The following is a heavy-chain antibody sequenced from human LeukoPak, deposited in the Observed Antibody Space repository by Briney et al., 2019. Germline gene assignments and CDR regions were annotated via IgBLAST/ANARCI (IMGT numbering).Heavy chain of an antibody. D-gene: IGHD3-3*01. J-gene: IGHJ6*03. V-gene: IGHV4-59*01. CDR1: GGSITSYY. Sequence: PSETLSLTCTVSGGSITSYYWSWLRQPPGKGLEWIGHISYTGSTNYNPSLKSRVTISVDTSKNQFSLKLSSVTAADTAVYYCAREHDFWSGYSGPDYYYMDVWGKGTTVTVSS. CDR3: AREHDFWSGYSGPDYYYMDV. CDR2: ISYTGST.